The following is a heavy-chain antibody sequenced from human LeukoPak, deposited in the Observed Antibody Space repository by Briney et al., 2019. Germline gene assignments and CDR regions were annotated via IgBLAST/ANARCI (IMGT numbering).Heavy chain of an antibody. CDR1: GFTFSSYA. V-gene: IGHV3-30-3*01. J-gene: IGHJ4*02. D-gene: IGHD1-26*01. CDR2: ISYDGSNK. Sequence: GGSLRLSCAASGFTFSSYAMHWVRQAPGKGLEWVAVISYDGSNKYYADSVKGRFTISRDNSKNTLYLQMNSLRAEDTAVYYCARDAVGASLFEYWGQGTLVTVSS. CDR3: ARDAVGASLFEY.